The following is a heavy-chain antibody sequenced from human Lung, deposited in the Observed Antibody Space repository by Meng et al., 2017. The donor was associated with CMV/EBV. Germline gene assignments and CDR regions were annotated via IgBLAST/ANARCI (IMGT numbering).Heavy chain of an antibody. CDR1: GFTFTSYA. Sequence: GESXKISCAASGFTFTSYAMNWVRQAPGKGLEWVSSITGGGNYIYYADSVKGRFSVSRDNAKNSLYLQMNRLRAEDTAVYYCARGRSLVATNVQYYLDYWGQGTLVTVSS. J-gene: IGHJ4*02. V-gene: IGHV3-21*01. CDR3: ARGRSLVATNVQYYLDY. D-gene: IGHD5-12*01. CDR2: ITGGGNYI.